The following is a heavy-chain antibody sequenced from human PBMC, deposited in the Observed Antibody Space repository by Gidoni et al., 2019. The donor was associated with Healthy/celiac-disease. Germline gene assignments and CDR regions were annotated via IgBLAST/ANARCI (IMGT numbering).Heavy chain of an antibody. Sequence: QAPGKGLEWVANIKQDGSEKYYVDSVKGRFTISRDNAKNSLYLQMNSLRAEDTAVYYCARDQIEYGYSYGYYYYYYMDVWGKGTTVTVSS. V-gene: IGHV3-7*03. D-gene: IGHD5-18*01. CDR2: IKQDGSEK. J-gene: IGHJ6*03. CDR3: ARDQIEYGYSYGYYYYYYMDV.